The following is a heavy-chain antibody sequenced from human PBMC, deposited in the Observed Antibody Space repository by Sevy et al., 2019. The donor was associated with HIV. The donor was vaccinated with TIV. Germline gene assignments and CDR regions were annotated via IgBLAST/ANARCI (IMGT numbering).Heavy chain of an antibody. CDR1: GFTFSSYA. Sequence: GGSLRLSCAASGFTFSSYAMHWVRQAPGKGLEWVALISYDGSNKYYADSVRGRFTISRDNSKNTLYLQMNSLRAEDTAVYYCARDGSVPRGYYYGMDVWGQGTTVIVSS. V-gene: IGHV3-30*04. CDR2: ISYDGSNK. D-gene: IGHD2-8*02. CDR3: ARDGSVPRGYYYGMDV. J-gene: IGHJ6*02.